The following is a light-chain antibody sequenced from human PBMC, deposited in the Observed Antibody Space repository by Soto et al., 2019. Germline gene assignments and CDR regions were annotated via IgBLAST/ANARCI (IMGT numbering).Light chain of an antibody. CDR2: DAY. Sequence: EVVLTQSPDTLSLSPGETATLSCRASQTVDRYVDWYQQKVGQAPRLLSYDAYTRATGVGARFTGSGSATDFSLTINSLEHEDFEVYYCQQRGKWPSTFGPGTKVEMK. CDR3: QQRGKWPST. J-gene: IGKJ2*02. V-gene: IGKV3-11*01. CDR1: QTVDRY.